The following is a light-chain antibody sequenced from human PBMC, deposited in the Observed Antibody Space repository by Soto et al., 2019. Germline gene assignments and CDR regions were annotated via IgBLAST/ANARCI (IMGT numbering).Light chain of an antibody. J-gene: IGLJ1*01. V-gene: IGLV1-40*01. Sequence: QSVLTQPPSVSGAPGQRVTISCTGSSSNIGSTYDVQWYQQLPGTAPKLIIRGNTDRPSGVPDRFSGSKSGTSAALAITGLQADDEADYYCQSYDDSLSVHYVFGTGTKLTVL. CDR2: GNT. CDR1: SSNIGSTYD. CDR3: QSYDDSLSVHYV.